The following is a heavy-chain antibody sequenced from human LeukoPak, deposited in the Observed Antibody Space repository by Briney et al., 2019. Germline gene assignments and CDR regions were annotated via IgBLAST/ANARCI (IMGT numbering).Heavy chain of an antibody. CDR3: ARGADFWSGYYLNYFDY. CDR2: ISAYNGNT. J-gene: IGHJ4*02. CDR1: GYTFTSYG. D-gene: IGHD3-3*01. Sequence: ASVKVSCKASGYTFTSYGISWVRQAPGQGLEWMGWISAYNGNTNYAQKLQGRVTMTTDTSTSTAYMELRSLRSDDTAVYYCARGADFWSGYYLNYFDYWGQGTLVTVSS. V-gene: IGHV1-18*01.